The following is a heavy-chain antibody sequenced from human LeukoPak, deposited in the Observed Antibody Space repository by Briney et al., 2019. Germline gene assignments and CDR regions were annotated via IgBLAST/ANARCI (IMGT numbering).Heavy chain of an antibody. D-gene: IGHD5-24*01. CDR2: ISGSGGST. CDR1: GFTFSSYA. CDR3: ASQKKMVPNY. Sequence: GGSLRLSCAASGFTFSSYAMSWVRQAPGKGLEWGSAISGSGGSTYYADSVKGRFTISRDNSKNTLYMQMTSLRAEDTAVYYCASQKKMVPNYWGQGTLVTVSS. V-gene: IGHV3-23*01. J-gene: IGHJ4*02.